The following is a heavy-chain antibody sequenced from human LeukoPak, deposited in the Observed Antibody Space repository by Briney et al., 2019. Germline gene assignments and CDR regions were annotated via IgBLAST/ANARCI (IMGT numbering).Heavy chain of an antibody. J-gene: IGHJ1*01. V-gene: IGHV4-39*01. CDR1: GGSISSSSYY. Sequence: PSETLSLTCTVSGGSISSSSYYWGWIRQPPGKGLEWIGSIYYSGSTYYNPSLKSRVTISVDTSKNQFSLKLSSVTAADTAVYYCARAPDRFGYSVGYFQHWGQGTLVTVSS. D-gene: IGHD5/OR15-5a*01. CDR2: IYYSGST. CDR3: ARAPDRFGYSVGYFQH.